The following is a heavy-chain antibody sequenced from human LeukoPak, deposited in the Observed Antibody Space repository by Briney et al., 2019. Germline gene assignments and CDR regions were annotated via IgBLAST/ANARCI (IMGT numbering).Heavy chain of an antibody. D-gene: IGHD2-15*01. Sequence: AASVKVSCKASGYTFTSYGISWVRQAPGQGLEWMGWINAYNGNTNYAQKLQGRVTMTTDTSTSTAYMELRSLRSDDTAVYYCAASRGRYCSGGSCYSVAEYFLHWGQGTLVTVSS. CDR2: INAYNGNT. CDR1: GYTFTSYG. V-gene: IGHV1-18*01. J-gene: IGHJ1*01. CDR3: AASRGRYCSGGSCYSVAEYFLH.